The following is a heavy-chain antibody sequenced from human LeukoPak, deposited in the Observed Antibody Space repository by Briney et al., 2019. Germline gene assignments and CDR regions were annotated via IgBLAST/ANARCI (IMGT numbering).Heavy chain of an antibody. CDR1: GYTFTGYY. CDR2: INPNSGGT. Sequence: ASVKVSCKASGYTFTGYYMHWVRQAPGQGLEWMGWINPNSGGTNYAQKFQGRVTMTRDTSISTAYMELSRLRSDDTAVYYCARQPLSSGWYFPPIYYYYYYMDVWGKGTTVTISS. V-gene: IGHV1-2*02. CDR3: ARQPLSSGWYFPPIYYYYYYMDV. J-gene: IGHJ6*03. D-gene: IGHD6-19*01.